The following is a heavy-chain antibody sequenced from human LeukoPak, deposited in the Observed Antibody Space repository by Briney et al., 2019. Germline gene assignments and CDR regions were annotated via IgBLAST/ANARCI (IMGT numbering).Heavy chain of an antibody. J-gene: IGHJ4*02. Sequence: YPGGSLRLSCAASGFTFSNYALSWVRQAPGKGLEWVSAITGSGGNTYYADSVKGRFTISRDNSKNTLHLQMNSLRAEDTAVYYCAKWGDYDVLTGYYVSDYWGQGTLVTVSS. CDR2: ITGSGGNT. CDR1: GFTFSNYA. V-gene: IGHV3-23*01. D-gene: IGHD3-9*01. CDR3: AKWGDYDVLTGYYVSDY.